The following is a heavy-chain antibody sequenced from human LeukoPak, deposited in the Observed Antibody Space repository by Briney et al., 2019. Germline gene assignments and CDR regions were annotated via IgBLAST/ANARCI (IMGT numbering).Heavy chain of an antibody. Sequence: GGSLRLSCAASGFTFSSYGMHWVRQAPGKGLEWMAVIWYDGSNKYYADSVKGRFTISRDNSKNTLYLQMNSLRAEDTAVYYCAATGTTEDYYYGMDVWGQGTTVTVSS. V-gene: IGHV3-30*02. CDR3: AATGTTEDYYYGMDV. J-gene: IGHJ6*02. D-gene: IGHD1-7*01. CDR2: IWYDGSNK. CDR1: GFTFSSYG.